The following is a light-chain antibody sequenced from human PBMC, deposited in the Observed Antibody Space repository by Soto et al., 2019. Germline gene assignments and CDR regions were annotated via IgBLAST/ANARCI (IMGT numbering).Light chain of an antibody. Sequence: DIQMTQSPSTLSASVGDRVTLTCRASQIISNWLAWYQQRPGKAPRLLIYKASNLESGVPSRFSGSGSGTEFTLIITSLQPDDSATYYCQQYNSYSWTFGQGTKVDI. CDR3: QQYNSYSWT. J-gene: IGKJ1*01. CDR1: QIISNW. V-gene: IGKV1-5*03. CDR2: KAS.